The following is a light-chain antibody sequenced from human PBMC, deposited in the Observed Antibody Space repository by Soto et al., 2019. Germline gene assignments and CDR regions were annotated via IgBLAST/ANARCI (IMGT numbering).Light chain of an antibody. CDR1: QSLLHSDGNTY. Sequence: DVVMTQSPLSLPVTLGQPASISCRSSQSLLHSDGNTYLNWFQQRPGQSPRRLIYRVSNRDSGVPDRFSGSGSGTEFTLTISRVEAEDVGVYSCMHGTHWPPWTFGQGTKVEIK. V-gene: IGKV2-30*02. CDR3: MHGTHWPPWT. CDR2: RVS. J-gene: IGKJ1*01.